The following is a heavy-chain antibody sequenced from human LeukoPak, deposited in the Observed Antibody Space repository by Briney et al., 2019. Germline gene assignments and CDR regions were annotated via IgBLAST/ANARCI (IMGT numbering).Heavy chain of an antibody. CDR1: GCTFSSYW. CDR3: ARGPSGGSGFSY. V-gene: IGHV3-7*04. D-gene: IGHD2-15*01. Sequence: GGSLRLSCAASGCTFSSYWMSWVRQAPGKGLEWVANIKQDGSERYYVDSVKGRFTISRDNAKNSLYLQMNSLRAVDTAVYYCARGPSGGSGFSYWGLGTLVTVSS. CDR2: IKQDGSER. J-gene: IGHJ4*02.